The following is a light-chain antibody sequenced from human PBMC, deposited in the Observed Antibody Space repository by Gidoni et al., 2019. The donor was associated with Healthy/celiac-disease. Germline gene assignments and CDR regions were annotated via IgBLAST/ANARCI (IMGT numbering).Light chain of an antibody. Sequence: QSALTQPASVSGSPGQSITISCTGTSSDVGGYNYVSWYQQHPGKAPKLMIYEVSNRPSGVSNRFSGSKSGNTASLTISGLKAEDEADYYCSSYTSSSTYVCGTGTKVTVL. CDR3: SSYTSSSTYV. J-gene: IGLJ1*01. V-gene: IGLV2-14*01. CDR2: EVS. CDR1: SSDVGGYNY.